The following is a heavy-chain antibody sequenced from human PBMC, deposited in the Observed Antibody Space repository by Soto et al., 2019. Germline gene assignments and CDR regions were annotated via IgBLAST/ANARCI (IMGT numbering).Heavy chain of an antibody. Sequence: EAQLVESGGDLVQPGGSLRLSCAGSGFSFSSYEMNWVRQAPGKGLEWVSYISSSGSDTYYADSVKARFTISRDNAQNSLYLQMTRLRAEDTAIYYCASLSGSYGFDPWGQGTLLTVSS. V-gene: IGHV3-48*03. D-gene: IGHD1-26*01. CDR1: GFSFSSYE. CDR2: ISSSGSDT. J-gene: IGHJ5*02. CDR3: ASLSGSYGFDP.